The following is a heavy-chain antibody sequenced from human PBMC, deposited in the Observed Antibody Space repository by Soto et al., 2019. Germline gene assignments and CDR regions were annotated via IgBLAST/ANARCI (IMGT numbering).Heavy chain of an antibody. Sequence: ASVKVSCKASGYTFTSYAMHWVRQAPGQRLEWMGWINAGNGNTKYSQKFQGRVTITRDTSASTAYMELSSLRSEDTAVYYCAICPQNCITSTPCSLFFDYGGQGTLVTVSS. CDR3: AICPQNCITSTPCSLFFDY. CDR1: GYTFTSYA. CDR2: INAGNGNT. V-gene: IGHV1-3*01. D-gene: IGHD3-10*01. J-gene: IGHJ4*02.